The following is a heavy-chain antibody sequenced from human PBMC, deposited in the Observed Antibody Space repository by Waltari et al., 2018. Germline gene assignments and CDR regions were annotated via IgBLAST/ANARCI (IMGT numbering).Heavy chain of an antibody. V-gene: IGHV4-4*07. D-gene: IGHD2-8*02. CDR1: GASISSHY. CDR2: ISGRGGGD. CDR3: ARDCSGDVCFPD. Sequence: QLQLQESGPRLVEPSETLFLTCAVSGASISSHYWSWIRQPPGKGREWIGRISGRGGGDFYNPSLESRVRFSTDPSKIQFSLMLNFVSAADTAVYFCARDCSGDVCFPDWGQGVLVTVSS. J-gene: IGHJ4*02.